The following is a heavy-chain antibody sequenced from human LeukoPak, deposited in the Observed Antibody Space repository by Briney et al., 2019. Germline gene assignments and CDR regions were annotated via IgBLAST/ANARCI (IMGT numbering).Heavy chain of an antibody. CDR1: GYSFTSYW. CDR3: ARQGTDDYGDYLYYYYGMDV. J-gene: IGHJ6*04. CDR2: IYPGDSDT. D-gene: IGHD4-17*01. Sequence: PGESLKISCKGSGYSFTSYWIGWVRQMPGKGLEWMGIIYPGDSDTRYSPSFQGQVTISADKSISTAYLQWSSLKASDTAMYYCARQGTDDYGDYLYYYYGMDVWGEGTRVTVSS. V-gene: IGHV5-51*01.